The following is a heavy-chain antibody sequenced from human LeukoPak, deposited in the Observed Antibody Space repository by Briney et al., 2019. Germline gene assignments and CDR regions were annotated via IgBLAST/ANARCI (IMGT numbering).Heavy chain of an antibody. J-gene: IGHJ4*02. D-gene: IGHD3-3*01. Sequence: SETLSLTCAVYGGSFSGYYWSWIRQPPGKGLEWSGEINHSGSTNYNPSLKSRVTISVDTSKNQFSLKLSSVTAADTAVYYCARARCGPILEWLFIDYWGQGTLVTVSS. CDR1: GGSFSGYY. CDR3: ARARCGPILEWLFIDY. CDR2: INHSGST. V-gene: IGHV4-34*01.